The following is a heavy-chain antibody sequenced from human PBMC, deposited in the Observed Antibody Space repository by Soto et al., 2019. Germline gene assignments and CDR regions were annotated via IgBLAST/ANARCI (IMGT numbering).Heavy chain of an antibody. V-gene: IGHV2-5*02. D-gene: IGHD3-10*01. CDR1: GFSLSTSGVG. CDR2: IYWDDDK. Sequence: SGPTLVNPTQTLTLTCTFSGFSLSTSGVGVGWIRQPPGKALEWLALIYWDDDKRYSPSLKSRLTITKDTSKNQVVLTMTNMDPVETATFFFAHMLVLYGSGSYSSFDYWGQGTRVTVP. J-gene: IGHJ4*02. CDR3: AHMLVLYGSGSYSSFDY.